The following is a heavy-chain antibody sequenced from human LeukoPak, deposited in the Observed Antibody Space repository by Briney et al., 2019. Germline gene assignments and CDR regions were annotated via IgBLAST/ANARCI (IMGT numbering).Heavy chain of an antibody. Sequence: ASVKVSCKASGYTFTSYYMHWVRQAPGQGLEWMGRINPNSGGTNYAQKFQGRVTMTRDTSISTAYMELSRLRAEDTAVYYCAKDRGGYCSSTSCPTVFDYWGQGTLVTVSS. V-gene: IGHV1-2*06. CDR3: AKDRGGYCSSTSCPTVFDY. J-gene: IGHJ4*02. CDR1: GYTFTSYY. D-gene: IGHD2-2*01. CDR2: INPNSGGT.